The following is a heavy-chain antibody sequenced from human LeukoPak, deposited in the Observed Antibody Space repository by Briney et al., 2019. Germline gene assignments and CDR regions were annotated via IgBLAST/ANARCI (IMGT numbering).Heavy chain of an antibody. J-gene: IGHJ6*03. Sequence: GASVKVSCKASGGTFSSYAISWVRQAPGQGLEWMGGIIPIFGTANYAQKFQGRVTITTDESTSTAYMELSSLRSEDTAVYYCASSDGGDYYYYMDVWGKGTTVTVSS. V-gene: IGHV1-69*05. CDR1: GGTFSSYA. CDR2: IIPIFGTA. D-gene: IGHD3-3*01. CDR3: ASSDGGDYYYYMDV.